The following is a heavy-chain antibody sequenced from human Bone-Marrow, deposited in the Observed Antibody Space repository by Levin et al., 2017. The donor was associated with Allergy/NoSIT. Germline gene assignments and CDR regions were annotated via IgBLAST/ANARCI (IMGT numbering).Heavy chain of an antibody. CDR1: GFTFSNSW. D-gene: IGHD3-10*01. Sequence: PPGGSLRLSCVGSGFTFSNSWMNWVRQAPGKGLEWVALLKEHGSEIYYVDSVKGRFTISRDDAKNSLYLQMNSLRADDTAVYYCALGRGDYWGQGTLVTVFS. V-gene: IGHV3-7*02. J-gene: IGHJ4*02. CDR2: LKEHGSEI. CDR3: ALGRGDY.